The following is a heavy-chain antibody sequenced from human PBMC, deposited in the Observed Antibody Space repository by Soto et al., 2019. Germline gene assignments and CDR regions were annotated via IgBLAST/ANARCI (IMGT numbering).Heavy chain of an antibody. Sequence: SVKVSCKASGGTFSSYAISWVRQAPGQGLEWMGRIIPIFGTANYAQKFQGRVTITADKSTSTAYMELSSLRSEDTAVYYCASTQNWNDVYYGMDVWGQGTTVTVSS. J-gene: IGHJ6*02. CDR2: IIPIFGTA. V-gene: IGHV1-69*06. D-gene: IGHD1-1*01. CDR3: ASTQNWNDVYYGMDV. CDR1: GGTFSSYA.